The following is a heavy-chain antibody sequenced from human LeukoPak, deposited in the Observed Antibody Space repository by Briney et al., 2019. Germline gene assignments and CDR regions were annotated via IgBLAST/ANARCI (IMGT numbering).Heavy chain of an antibody. V-gene: IGHV3-64*01. CDR2: ITSNGGST. CDR1: GFTFSSYA. Sequence: GGSLRLSCAASGFTFSSYAMHWFRQAPGKGLEYVSAITSNGGSTYYANSVKGRFTIFRDNSKNTLYLQMGSLRAEDMAVYYCARGTCSGGICYSYFDYWGQGNLVTVSS. D-gene: IGHD2-15*01. CDR3: ARGTCSGGICYSYFDY. J-gene: IGHJ4*02.